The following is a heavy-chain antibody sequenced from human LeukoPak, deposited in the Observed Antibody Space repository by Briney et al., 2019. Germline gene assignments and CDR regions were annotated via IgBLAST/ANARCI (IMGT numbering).Heavy chain of an antibody. J-gene: IGHJ4*02. CDR2: ISSSGSAL. Sequence: PGGSLRLSCAASGFTFSSYEMNWVRQAPGKGLEWVSYISSSGSALYYADSVKGRFTISRDNAKNSLFLQMNSLRADDTALYYCARGGLGITFYFDYWGQGTLVTVSS. CDR1: GFTFSSYE. V-gene: IGHV3-48*03. D-gene: IGHD7-27*01. CDR3: ARGGLGITFYFDY.